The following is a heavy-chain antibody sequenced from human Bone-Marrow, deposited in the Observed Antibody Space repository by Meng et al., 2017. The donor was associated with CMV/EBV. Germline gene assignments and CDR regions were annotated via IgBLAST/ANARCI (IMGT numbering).Heavy chain of an antibody. CDR2: IKPNSGDT. Sequence: ASVKVSCKASGYTFSGYYIHWVRQAPGQGLEWLGYIKPNSGDTNYAQKFQNRVTLTRDTSISTAYMEVASLTSDDTAVYYCARDPGNYGIVWGQGTLVTVSS. D-gene: IGHD1-7*01. CDR3: ARDPGNYGIV. J-gene: IGHJ4*02. V-gene: IGHV1-2*02. CDR1: GYTFSGYY.